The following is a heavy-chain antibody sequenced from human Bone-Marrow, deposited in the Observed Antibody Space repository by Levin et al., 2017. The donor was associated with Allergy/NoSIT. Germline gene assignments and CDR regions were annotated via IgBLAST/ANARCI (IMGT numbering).Heavy chain of an antibody. CDR1: GFTVTNYA. CDR2: IGGGDGNT. Sequence: GGSLRLSCGASGFTVTNYAMSWVRQTPEKGLEWVSTIGGGDGNTYYVDSVKGRFTISRDNFENTVYLQMNSLRGDDSAVYHCARERGYSTGWDYWGQGILVTVSS. D-gene: IGHD5-12*01. J-gene: IGHJ4*02. V-gene: IGHV3-23*01. CDR3: ARERGYSTGWDY.